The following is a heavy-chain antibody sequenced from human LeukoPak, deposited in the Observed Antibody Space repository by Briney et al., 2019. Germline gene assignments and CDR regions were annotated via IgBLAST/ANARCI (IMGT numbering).Heavy chain of an antibody. CDR3: AKSGKDGLLWFGELVSNYYYMDV. CDR2: VSWKSDTV. Sequence: GRSLRLSSAASGFILDDYAMHWVRQAPGKGLEWVSGVSWKSDTVGYADSVKGRFTISRDNAKNSLYLQMNGLRAEDTALYYCAKSGKDGLLWFGELVSNYYYMDVWGKGTTVTVSS. CDR1: GFILDDYA. J-gene: IGHJ6*03. V-gene: IGHV3-9*01. D-gene: IGHD3-10*01.